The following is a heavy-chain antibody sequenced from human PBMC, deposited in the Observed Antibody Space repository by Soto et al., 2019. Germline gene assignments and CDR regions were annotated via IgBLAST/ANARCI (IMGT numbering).Heavy chain of an antibody. V-gene: IGHV3-33*06. J-gene: IGHJ5*02. CDR3: AKKDTIGGLDL. CDR1: GFTFRTYV. CDR2: VWSAGNKK. Sequence: QVQLVESGGGVVQPGRSLRLSCVASGFTFRTYVMHWVRQAPGKGLEWVAAVWSAGNKKYYEDSVKGRFTISRDNSKNTLYMQMNSLSSEDTAVYLCAKKDTIGGLDLWGQGALVTVSS. D-gene: IGHD2-8*01.